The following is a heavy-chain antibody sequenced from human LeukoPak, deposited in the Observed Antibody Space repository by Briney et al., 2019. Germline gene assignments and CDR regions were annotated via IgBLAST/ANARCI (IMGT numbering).Heavy chain of an antibody. J-gene: IGHJ4*02. CDR1: GFTFSSYS. V-gene: IGHV3-21*01. CDR2: ISSSSSYI. CDR3: ARGRFSRYSSSSLDY. D-gene: IGHD6-6*01. Sequence: GGSLRLSCAASGFTFSSYSMNWVRQAPGKGLEWVSSISSSSSYIYYADSVKGRSTISRDNAKNSLYLQMNSLRAEDTAVYYCARGRFSRYSSSSLDYWGQGTLVTVSS.